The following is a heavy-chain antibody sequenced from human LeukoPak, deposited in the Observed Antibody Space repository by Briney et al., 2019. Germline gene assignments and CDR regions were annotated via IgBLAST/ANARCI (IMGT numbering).Heavy chain of an antibody. D-gene: IGHD3-22*01. CDR1: GYTFTGYY. CDR2: INPNSGGT. Sequence: ASVKVSCKASGYTFTGYYMHWVRQAPGQGLEWMGWINPNSGGTNYAQKFQGRVTMTRDASISTAYMELSRLRSDDTAVYYCASRGYDSSGYYILYYFDYWGQGTLVTVSS. V-gene: IGHV1-2*02. J-gene: IGHJ4*02. CDR3: ASRGYDSSGYYILYYFDY.